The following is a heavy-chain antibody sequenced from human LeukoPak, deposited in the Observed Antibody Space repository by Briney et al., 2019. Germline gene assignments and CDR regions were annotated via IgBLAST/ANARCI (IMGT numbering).Heavy chain of an antibody. V-gene: IGHV4-61*02. D-gene: IGHD6-19*01. Sequence: PSETLSLTCTVSGGSISSGSYSWSWIRQPAGKGLEWIGRIYTSGSTNYNPSLKSRVTISVDTSKNQFSLKLSSVTAADTAVYYCARGSYSSGWMSSDYWGQGTLVTVSS. J-gene: IGHJ4*02. CDR3: ARGSYSSGWMSSDY. CDR1: GGSISSGSYS. CDR2: IYTSGST.